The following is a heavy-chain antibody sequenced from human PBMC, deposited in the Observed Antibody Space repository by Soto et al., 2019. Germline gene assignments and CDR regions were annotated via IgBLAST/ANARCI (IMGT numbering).Heavy chain of an antibody. J-gene: IGHJ3*02. Sequence: QVQLQESGPGLVKPAATLSLTCAVSSGSISSSNWWRWVRQPPGKGLEWIGEIYHSGSTNYNQSLKGRVTLSVDNSSNHYSLKRSSVTAADTAVYYCASVAGREPVAGTVGYYDAFDIWGQGTMVTVSS. CDR1: SGSISSSNW. CDR3: ASVAGREPVAGTVGYYDAFDI. V-gene: IGHV4-4*02. CDR2: IYHSGST. D-gene: IGHD6-19*01.